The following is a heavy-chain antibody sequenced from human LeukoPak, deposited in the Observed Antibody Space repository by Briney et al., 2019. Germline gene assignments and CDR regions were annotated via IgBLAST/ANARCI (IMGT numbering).Heavy chain of an antibody. J-gene: IGHJ4*02. CDR3: ARASYSSGWYRFDY. D-gene: IGHD6-19*01. Sequence: PSETLSLNCSVSRGSISDYYWSWIRQPPGKGLEWIGYVSYSGSTNYNPSLKSRVTISVDTSKNQFSLKLSSVTAADTAVYYCARASYSSGWYRFDYWGQGTLVTVSS. CDR1: RGSISDYY. V-gene: IGHV4-59*01. CDR2: VSYSGST.